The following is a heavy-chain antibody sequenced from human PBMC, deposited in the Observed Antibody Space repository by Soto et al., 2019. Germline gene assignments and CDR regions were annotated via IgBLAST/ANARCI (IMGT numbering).Heavy chain of an antibody. CDR3: AKDVNVVSSGWFDS. CDR2: ISGNSDTI. V-gene: IGHV3-9*01. CDR1: GFTFDHYA. D-gene: IGHD2-15*01. Sequence: EVQLVESGGSLVKPGRSLRLSCATSGFTFDHYAMHWVRQLPGEGLEWVSTISGNSDTIDYADSVKGRFTIARDNAKRSLYLQMNSLRPDDSATYYCAKDVNVVSSGWFDSWGQGTLAIVTS. J-gene: IGHJ5*01.